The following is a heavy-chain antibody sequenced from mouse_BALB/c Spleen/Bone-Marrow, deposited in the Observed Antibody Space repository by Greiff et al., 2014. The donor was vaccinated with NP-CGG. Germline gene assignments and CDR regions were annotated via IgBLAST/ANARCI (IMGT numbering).Heavy chain of an antibody. CDR3: TRYYYGGRDWYFDV. J-gene: IGHJ1*01. Sequence: VQLQQPGAVLARPGASVRMSCKASGYTFTSFWMHWVKQRPGQGLEWIGAVYPGNNDTNYDQNFKGKAKLTAVTSTSTAYMDFSSLTNEDSAVYYCTRYYYGGRDWYFDVWGAGTTVTVSS. CDR1: GYTFTSFW. D-gene: IGHD1-1*01. V-gene: IGHV1-5*01. CDR2: VYPGNNDT.